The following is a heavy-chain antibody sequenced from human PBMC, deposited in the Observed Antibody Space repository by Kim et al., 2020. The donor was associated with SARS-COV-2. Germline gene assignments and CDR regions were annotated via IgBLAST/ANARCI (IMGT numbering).Heavy chain of an antibody. V-gene: IGHV3-33*01. Sequence: YADSVKGRFTISRDNSKNTLYLQMNSLRPEDTAVYYCARDRLYYGSGCDYWGQGTLVTVSS. D-gene: IGHD3-10*01. J-gene: IGHJ4*02. CDR3: ARDRLYYGSGCDY.